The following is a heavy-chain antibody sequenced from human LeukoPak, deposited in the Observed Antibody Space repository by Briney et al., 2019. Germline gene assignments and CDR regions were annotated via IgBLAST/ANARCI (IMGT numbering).Heavy chain of an antibody. J-gene: IGHJ6*03. Sequence: ASETLSLTCTVSGGSISSYYWSWIRQPPGKGLEWIGYIYYSGSTNYNPSLKSRVTISVDTSKNQFSLKLSSVTAADTAVYYCARVRDDYVWGSYRFAYYMDVWGKGTTVTISS. V-gene: IGHV4-59*01. D-gene: IGHD3-16*02. CDR1: GGSISSYY. CDR3: ARVRDDYVWGSYRFAYYMDV. CDR2: IYYSGST.